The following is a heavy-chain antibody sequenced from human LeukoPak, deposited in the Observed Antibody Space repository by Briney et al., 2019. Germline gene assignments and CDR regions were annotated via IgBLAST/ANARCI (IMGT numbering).Heavy chain of an antibody. D-gene: IGHD6-13*01. CDR2: ISAYNGNT. Sequence: GASVKVSCKASGYTFTSYGISWVRQAPGQGLEWMGWISAYNGNTNYAQKLQGRVTMTTDTSTSTAYMELRSLRSEDTAVYYCARDRGEQLVSVNWFDPWGQGTLVTVSS. J-gene: IGHJ5*02. CDR1: GYTFTSYG. CDR3: ARDRGEQLVSVNWFDP. V-gene: IGHV1-18*01.